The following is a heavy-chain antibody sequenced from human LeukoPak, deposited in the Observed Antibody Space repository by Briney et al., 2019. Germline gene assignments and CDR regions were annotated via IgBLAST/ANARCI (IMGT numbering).Heavy chain of an antibody. V-gene: IGHV3-43*02. CDR3: AKDLLEHLLYNWFDP. Sequence: GGSLRLSCAASGFTFDDYAMHWVRQAPGKGLEWVSLISGDGGSTYYADSVKGRFTISRDNSKNSLYLQMNSLRTEDTALYYCAKDLLEHLLYNWFDPWGQGTLVTVSS. CDR2: ISGDGGST. J-gene: IGHJ5*02. D-gene: IGHD1/OR15-1a*01. CDR1: GFTFDDYA.